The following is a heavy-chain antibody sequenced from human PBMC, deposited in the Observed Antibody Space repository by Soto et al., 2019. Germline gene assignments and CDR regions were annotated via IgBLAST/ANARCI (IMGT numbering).Heavy chain of an antibody. D-gene: IGHD3-10*01. V-gene: IGHV3-21*01. J-gene: IGHJ5*02. CDR3: ARDVTYYYGSGSHYNWFDP. Sequence: GGSLRLSCAASGFTFSSYGMHWVRQAPGKGLEWVSSISSSSSYIYYADSVKGRFTISRDNAKNSLYLQMNSLRAEDTAVYYCARDVTYYYGSGSHYNWFDPWGQGTLVTVSS. CDR2: ISSSSSYI. CDR1: GFTFSSYG.